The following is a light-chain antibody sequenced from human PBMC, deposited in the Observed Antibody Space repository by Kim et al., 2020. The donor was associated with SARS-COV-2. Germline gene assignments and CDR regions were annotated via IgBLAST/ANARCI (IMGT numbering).Light chain of an antibody. Sequence: VSQGQTASITCSGDNLGDKYACWYQQKPGQSPVLVIYQDSKRPSGIPERFSGSNSGNTATLTISGTQAMDEADYYCQAWDSSTYVVFGGETQLTVL. CDR1: NLGDKY. CDR2: QDS. CDR3: QAWDSSTYVV. V-gene: IGLV3-1*01. J-gene: IGLJ2*01.